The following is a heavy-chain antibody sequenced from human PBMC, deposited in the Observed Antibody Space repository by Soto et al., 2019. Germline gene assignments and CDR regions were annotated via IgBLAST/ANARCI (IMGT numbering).Heavy chain of an antibody. V-gene: IGHV5-51*01. J-gene: IGHJ4*02. Sequence: GESLKISCKGSGYSFTSYWIGWVRQMPGKGLEWMGIIYPGDSDTRYSPSFQGQVTISADKSISTAYLQMNSLKTEDTAVYYCARRLDYFDHWGQGTLVTVSS. CDR2: IYPGDSDT. CDR3: ARRLDYFDH. CDR1: GYSFTSYW.